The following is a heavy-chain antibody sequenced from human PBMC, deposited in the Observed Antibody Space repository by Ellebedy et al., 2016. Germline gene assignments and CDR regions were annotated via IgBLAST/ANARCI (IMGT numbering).Heavy chain of an antibody. CDR2: ISWNSGSI. Sequence: GGSLRLXXAASGFTFDDYAMHWVRQAPGKGLEWVSGISWNSGSIGYADSVKGRFTISRDNAKNSLYLQMNSLRAEDTALYYCAKDWSSSSPVVWGKGTTVTVSS. J-gene: IGHJ6*04. D-gene: IGHD6-6*01. CDR1: GFTFDDYA. CDR3: AKDWSSSSPVV. V-gene: IGHV3-9*01.